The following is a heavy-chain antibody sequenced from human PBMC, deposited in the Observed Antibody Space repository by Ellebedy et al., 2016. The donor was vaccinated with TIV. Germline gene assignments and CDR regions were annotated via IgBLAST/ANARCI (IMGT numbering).Heavy chain of an antibody. CDR2: IYPGDSDT. Sequence: GESLKISCKGSGYSFTSYWIGWVRQMPGKGLEWMGIIYPGDSDTRYSPSFQGQDTISADKSLSTAYLQWSSLKASATARYYCARLDGVPLFDYWGQGTLVTVSS. D-gene: IGHD3-10*01. CDR1: GYSFTSYW. CDR3: ARLDGVPLFDY. V-gene: IGHV5-51*01. J-gene: IGHJ4*02.